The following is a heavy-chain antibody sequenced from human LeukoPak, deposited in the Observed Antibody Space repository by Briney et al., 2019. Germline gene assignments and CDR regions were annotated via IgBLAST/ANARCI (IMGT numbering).Heavy chain of an antibody. D-gene: IGHD3-10*01. V-gene: IGHV4-61*08. CDR2: IYYSGST. CDR3: ASLWFGEFRAFDI. Sequence: PETLSLTCTVSGGSISSGGYYWSRIRQPPGKGLEWIGYIYYSGSTNYNPSLKSRVTISVDTSKNQFSLKLSSVTAADTAVYYCASLWFGEFRAFDIWGQGTMVTVSS. CDR1: GGSISSGGYY. J-gene: IGHJ3*02.